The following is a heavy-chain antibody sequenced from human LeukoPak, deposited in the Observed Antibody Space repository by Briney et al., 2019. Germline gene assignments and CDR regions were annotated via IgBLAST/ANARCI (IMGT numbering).Heavy chain of an antibody. Sequence: GGSLRLSCAASGFTFSSYWMHWVRQAPGKGLVWVSRINSDGSTTSYADSVMGRFTISRDNAKNTLYLQMNSLRAEDTAVYYCARVIYSGWEGELSDWGQGTLVTISS. D-gene: IGHD6-19*01. CDR2: INSDGSTT. CDR1: GFTFSSYW. V-gene: IGHV3-74*01. J-gene: IGHJ4*02. CDR3: ARVIYSGWEGELSD.